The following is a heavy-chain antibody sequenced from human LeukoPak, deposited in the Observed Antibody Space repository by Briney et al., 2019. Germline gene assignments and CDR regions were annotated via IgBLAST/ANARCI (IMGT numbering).Heavy chain of an antibody. Sequence: GGSLRLSCAASGFTFSSYGMHWVRQAPGKGLEWVAFIRYDGSNKYYADSVKGRFTISRDNSKNTLYLQMNSLRAEDTAVYYCAKDGAFWSGYPHWFDPWGQGTPVTVSS. CDR2: IRYDGSNK. CDR3: AKDGAFWSGYPHWFDP. D-gene: IGHD3-3*01. CDR1: GFTFSSYG. J-gene: IGHJ5*02. V-gene: IGHV3-30*02.